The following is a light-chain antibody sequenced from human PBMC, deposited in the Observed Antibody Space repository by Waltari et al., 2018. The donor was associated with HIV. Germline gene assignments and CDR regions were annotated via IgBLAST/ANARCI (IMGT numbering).Light chain of an antibody. J-gene: IGLJ2*01. CDR2: QDN. V-gene: IGLV3-1*01. CDR3: QAWGSTTSGV. CDR1: ELGDKY. Sequence: SYEVTQPPSVAVSPGQTASLTCSGYELGDKYTCWYQQKPGQSPLLVIYQDNKRPSGIPERFSGSSSGHIATLTISGTLPMDEADYYCQAWGSTTSGVFGRGTKLTVL.